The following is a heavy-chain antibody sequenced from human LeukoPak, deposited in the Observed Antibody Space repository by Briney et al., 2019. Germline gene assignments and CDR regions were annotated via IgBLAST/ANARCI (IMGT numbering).Heavy chain of an antibody. CDR3: ARASRGTVTTWFVY. CDR2: IYSGGST. CDR1: GFTVSSNY. J-gene: IGHJ4*02. D-gene: IGHD4-17*01. Sequence: GGSLRLSCAASGFTVSSNYMSWVRQAPGKGLEWVSVIYSGGSTYYADSVKGRFTISRDNSKNTLYLQMNSLRAEDTAVYYCARASRGTVTTWFVYWGQGTLVTVSS. V-gene: IGHV3-66*01.